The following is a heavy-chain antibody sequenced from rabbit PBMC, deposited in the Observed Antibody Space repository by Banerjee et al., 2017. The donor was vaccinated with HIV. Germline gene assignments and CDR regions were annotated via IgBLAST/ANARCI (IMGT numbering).Heavy chain of an antibody. CDR2: IYTSSGST. CDR3: ARDKPNNGLNFDL. Sequence: QEQLEESGGDLVKPEGSLTLTCTASGFSFSSSYYMCWVRQAPGKGLEWIACIYTSSGSTWYASWVNGRFTISKTSSTTVTLQMTSLTAADTATYFCARDKPNNGLNFDLWGQGTLVTVS. D-gene: IGHD2-1*01. CDR1: GFSFSSSYY. V-gene: IGHV1S45*01. J-gene: IGHJ4*01.